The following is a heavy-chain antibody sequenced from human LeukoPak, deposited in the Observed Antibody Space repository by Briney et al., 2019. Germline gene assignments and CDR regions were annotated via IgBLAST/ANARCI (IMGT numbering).Heavy chain of an antibody. CDR3: ARDRFGYSSGWFDY. CDR2: INPNSGGT. J-gene: IGHJ4*02. CDR1: GYTFTSYG. V-gene: IGHV1-2*02. D-gene: IGHD6-19*01. Sequence: ASVKVSCKASGYTFTSYGISWVRQAPGQGLEWMGWINPNSGGTNYARKFQGRVTMTRDTSISTAYMELSRLRSDDTAVYYCARDRFGYSSGWFDYWGQGTLVTVSS.